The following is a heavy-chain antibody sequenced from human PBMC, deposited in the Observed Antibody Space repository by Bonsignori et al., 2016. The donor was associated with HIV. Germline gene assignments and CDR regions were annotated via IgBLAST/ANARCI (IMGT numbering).Heavy chain of an antibody. J-gene: IGHJ4*02. V-gene: IGHV4-34*01. CDR2: INHSGST. CDR3: ASRHGENWGYELHDY. D-gene: IGHD7-27*01. Sequence: SETLSLTCAVYGGSFSGYYWSWIRQPPGKGLEWIGEINHSGSTNYNPSLKSRVTISVDTSKNQFSLKLSSVTAADTAVYYCASRHGENWGYELHDYWGQGTLVTVSS. CDR1: GGSFSGYY.